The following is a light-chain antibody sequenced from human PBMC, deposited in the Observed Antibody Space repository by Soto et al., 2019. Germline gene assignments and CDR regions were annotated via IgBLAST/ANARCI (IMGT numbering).Light chain of an antibody. V-gene: IGLV2-14*01. CDR3: GSYTTSDTGV. J-gene: IGLJ3*02. Sequence: QSALTQPASVSGTPGQSINISCTGTSSDIGAYNHVSWYQQYPGKAPTLMIYEVTNRPSGVSRRFSGPKSGNTASLTISGLQAEDEGDYYCGSYTTSDTGVFGGGTKVTVL. CDR1: SSDIGAYNH. CDR2: EVT.